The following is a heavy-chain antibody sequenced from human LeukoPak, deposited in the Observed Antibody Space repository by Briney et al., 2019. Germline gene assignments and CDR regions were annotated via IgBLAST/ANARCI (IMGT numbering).Heavy chain of an antibody. CDR2: IYENGGTT. Sequence: PGGSLRLSCAASGFTFSDYAMHWVRQAPEKGLEFVSGIYENGGTTYYADSVKGRFSISRDNSKNTLYLQMDSLRGEDTAVYYCAKDFRIGYSTHFDYWGQGALVTVSS. D-gene: IGHD2-21*01. J-gene: IGHJ4*02. V-gene: IGHV3-23*01. CDR1: GFTFSDYA. CDR3: AKDFRIGYSTHFDY.